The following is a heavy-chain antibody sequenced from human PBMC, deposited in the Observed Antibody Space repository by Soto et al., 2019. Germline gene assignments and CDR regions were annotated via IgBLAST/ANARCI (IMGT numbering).Heavy chain of an antibody. CDR3: ASNSGYDFIFAFDI. D-gene: IGHD5-12*01. CDR1: GDPVSSSSYY. V-gene: IGHV4-39*07. Sequence: LSLTCTVSGDPVSSSSYYWGWIRQPPGKGLEWIGSIYYSGSTNYNPSLETRVTISVDTSKNQFSLKLSSVTAADTAVYYCASNSGYDFIFAFDIWGQGTMVTVSS. J-gene: IGHJ3*02. CDR2: IYYSGST.